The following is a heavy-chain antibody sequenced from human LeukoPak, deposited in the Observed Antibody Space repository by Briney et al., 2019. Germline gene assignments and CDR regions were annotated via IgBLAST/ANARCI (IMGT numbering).Heavy chain of an antibody. J-gene: IGHJ4*02. CDR2: IYPGDSDT. CDR3: ARFPSFDILTGYHFDY. Sequence: GESLKISCKGSGYTFANYWIGWVRQTPGKGLEWMGIIYPGDSDTRYSPSFQGQVTISADKSINTAYLQWSSLKASDTALYYCARFPSFDILTGYHFDYWGQGTLVTVSS. D-gene: IGHD3-9*01. V-gene: IGHV5-51*01. CDR1: GYTFANYW.